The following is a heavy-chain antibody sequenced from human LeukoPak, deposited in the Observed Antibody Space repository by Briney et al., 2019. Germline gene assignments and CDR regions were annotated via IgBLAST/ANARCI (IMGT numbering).Heavy chain of an antibody. J-gene: IGHJ4*02. V-gene: IGHV3-30*04. CDR2: ISYDGSNK. CDR1: GFTFSSYA. Sequence: GGSLRLSCAASGFTFSSYAMHWVRQAPGKGLEWVAVISYDGSNKYYADSVKGRFTISRDNSKNTLYLPMNSLRAEDTAVYYCARDHHKLRYFDWLPGAPYYFDYWGQGTLVTVSS. D-gene: IGHD3-9*01. CDR3: ARDHHKLRYFDWLPGAPYYFDY.